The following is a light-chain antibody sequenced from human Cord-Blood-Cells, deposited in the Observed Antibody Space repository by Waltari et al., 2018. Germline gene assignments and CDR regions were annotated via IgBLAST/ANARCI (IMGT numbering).Light chain of an antibody. V-gene: IGLV2-14*01. CDR3: SSYPSSSTLV. Sequence: QSALTQPASVSGSPGQSITISCTGTSSDVGGYNYVSWYQQHPGKAPKLMVYDISKRPSVSSNRFSGSKSGNTASLTISGLQAEDEADYYCSSYPSSSTLVFGGGTKLTVL. CDR2: DIS. CDR1: SSDVGGYNY. J-gene: IGLJ2*01.